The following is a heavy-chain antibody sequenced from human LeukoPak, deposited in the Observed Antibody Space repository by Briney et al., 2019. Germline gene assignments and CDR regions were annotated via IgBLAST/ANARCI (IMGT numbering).Heavy chain of an antibody. Sequence: ASVKVSCKASGYTFTSYGISWVRQAPGQGLEWMGWISAYNGNTNYAQKLQGRVTMTTDTSTSTAYMELSSLRSEDTAVYYCARVPGIAAAGSFQHWGQGTLVTVSS. V-gene: IGHV1-18*01. D-gene: IGHD6-13*01. CDR2: ISAYNGNT. J-gene: IGHJ1*01. CDR3: ARVPGIAAAGSFQH. CDR1: GYTFTSYG.